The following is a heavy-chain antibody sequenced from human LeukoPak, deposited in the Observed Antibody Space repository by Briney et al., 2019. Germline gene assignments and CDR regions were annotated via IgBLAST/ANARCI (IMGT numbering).Heavy chain of an antibody. CDR1: GFTFSSTV. CDR2: ISPDGNYI. CDR3: VKRFAESIVSEH. D-gene: IGHD2-15*01. V-gene: IGHV3-23*01. J-gene: IGHJ1*01. Sequence: GGSLRLYCAASGFTFSSTVMTWVRQAPGKGLEWVSTISPDGNYIYYADSLRGRFTMSRDNSKNTLYLQMNSLRVEDTAIYYCVKRFAESIVSEHWGQGTLVTVSS.